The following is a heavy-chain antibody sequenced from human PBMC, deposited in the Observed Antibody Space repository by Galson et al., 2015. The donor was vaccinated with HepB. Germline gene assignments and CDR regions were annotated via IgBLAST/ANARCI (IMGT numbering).Heavy chain of an antibody. J-gene: IGHJ4*02. CDR2: ISTKRGNT. Sequence: QSGAEVKEPGASVKVSCKASGYTFNKYGISWVRQAPGQGLEWMGGISTKRGNTKHAQNFQGRVTMTTETSTNTAYMELRSLRSADTAVYYCARDVDWALDYWGQGTLVTVSS. CDR3: ARDVDWALDY. CDR1: GYTFNKYG. V-gene: IGHV1-18*01. D-gene: IGHD3-9*01.